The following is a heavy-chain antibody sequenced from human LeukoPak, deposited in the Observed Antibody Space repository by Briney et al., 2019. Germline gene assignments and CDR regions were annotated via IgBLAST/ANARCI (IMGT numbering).Heavy chain of an antibody. V-gene: IGHV3-30-3*01. Sequence: PGGSLRLSCAASGFTFSSYAMHWVRQAPGKGLEGVAVISYDGSNKYYADSVKGRFTISRDNSKNTLYLQMNSLRAEDTAVYYCARDGEQYYYDSRIDYWGQGTLVTVSS. CDR3: ARDGEQYYYDSRIDY. CDR2: ISYDGSNK. D-gene: IGHD3-22*01. J-gene: IGHJ4*02. CDR1: GFTFSSYA.